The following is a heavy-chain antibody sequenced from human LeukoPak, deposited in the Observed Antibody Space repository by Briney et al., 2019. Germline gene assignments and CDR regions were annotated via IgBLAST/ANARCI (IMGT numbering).Heavy chain of an antibody. J-gene: IGHJ4*02. CDR3: AKALVDTAMVDDY. V-gene: IGHV3-30*18. CDR1: GFTFSSYG. CDR2: ISYDGSNK. Sequence: GGSLRLSCAASGFTFSSYGMHWVRQAPGKGLEWVAVISYDGSNKYYADSVKGRFTISRDNSKNTLYLQMNSLRAEDTAVYYCAKALVDTAMVDDYWGQGTLVTVSS. D-gene: IGHD5-18*01.